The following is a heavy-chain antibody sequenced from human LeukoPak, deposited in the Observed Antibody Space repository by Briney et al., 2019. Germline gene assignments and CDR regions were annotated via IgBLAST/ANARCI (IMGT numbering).Heavy chain of an antibody. CDR2: IQQDGNEI. Sequence: AGGSLRLSCAASGFTFSTYWMSGLRQAPGKGLVWVANIQQDGNEIFYVDSVKGRFNIYRDNDKNSLYLQMNSLRVEETAVYYCARVTSGITGGTYYYYYMDVWGKGTTVTVSS. D-gene: IGHD6-13*01. CDR1: GFTFSTYW. CDR3: ARVTSGITGGTYYYYYMDV. J-gene: IGHJ6*03. V-gene: IGHV3-7*01.